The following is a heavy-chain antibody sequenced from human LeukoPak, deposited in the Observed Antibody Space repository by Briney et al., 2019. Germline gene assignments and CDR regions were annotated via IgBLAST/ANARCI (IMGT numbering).Heavy chain of an antibody. Sequence: ASVKVYCKASGYTFTSYYMHWVRQAPGQRLEWMGIINPSGGSTSYAQKFQGRVTMTRDMSTSTVYMELSSLRSEDTAVYYCARSRASWRTYYFDYWGQGTLVTVSS. D-gene: IGHD3-3*01. CDR1: GYTFTSYY. CDR3: ARSRASWRTYYFDY. J-gene: IGHJ4*02. V-gene: IGHV1-46*01. CDR2: INPSGGST.